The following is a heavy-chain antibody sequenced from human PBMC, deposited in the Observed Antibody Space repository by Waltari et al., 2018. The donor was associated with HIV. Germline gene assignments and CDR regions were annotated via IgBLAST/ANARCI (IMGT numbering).Heavy chain of an antibody. CDR1: GFTIRSYG. CDR2: IKQDGSVV. D-gene: IGHD6-13*01. Sequence: EVQLVASGVGVGQPGGALRLSFAALGFTIRSYGMSWVRQAPGKGLCWVANIKQDGSVVYYVDSVKGRFTISRDNSKNSLYLQMNSLRAEDTAVYFCARRGGRSSPLGYWGQGTLVTVSS. V-gene: IGHV3-7*01. J-gene: IGHJ4*02. CDR3: ARRGGRSSPLGY.